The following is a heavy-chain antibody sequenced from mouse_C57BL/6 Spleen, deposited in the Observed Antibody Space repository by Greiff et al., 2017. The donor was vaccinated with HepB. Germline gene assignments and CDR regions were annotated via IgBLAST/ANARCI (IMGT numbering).Heavy chain of an antibody. D-gene: IGHD1-1*01. CDR1: GYTFTSYW. CDR3: ARWGYDSSPLYAMDY. J-gene: IGHJ4*01. V-gene: IGHV1-52*01. Sequence: QVQLQQPGAELVRPGSSVKLSCKASGYTFTSYWMHWVKQRPIQGLEWIGNIDPSDSETHYNQKFKDKATLTVDKSSSTAYMQLSSLTSEDSAVYYCARWGYDSSPLYAMDYWGQGTSVTVSS. CDR2: IDPSDSET.